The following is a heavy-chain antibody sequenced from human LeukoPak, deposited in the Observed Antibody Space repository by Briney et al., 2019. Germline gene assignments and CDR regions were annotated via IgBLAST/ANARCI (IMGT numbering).Heavy chain of an antibody. D-gene: IGHD6-13*01. CDR3: AHRGASAAGKEGHFDY. CDR1: GFSLSTSGVG. Sequence: SGPTLVKPTQTLTLTCTFSGFSLSTSGVGVGWIRQPPGKALEWLALIYWDDDKRYSPSLKSRLTITKDTSKNQVVLTMTNMDPVDTATYYCAHRGASAAGKEGHFDYWGQGTLVTVSS. CDR2: IYWDDDK. J-gene: IGHJ4*02. V-gene: IGHV2-5*02.